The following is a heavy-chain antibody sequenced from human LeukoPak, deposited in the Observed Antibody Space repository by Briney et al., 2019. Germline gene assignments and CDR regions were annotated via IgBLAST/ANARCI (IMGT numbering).Heavy chain of an antibody. J-gene: IGHJ6*03. D-gene: IGHD6-13*01. CDR2: INPSGGST. CDR1: GYTFTSYY. V-gene: IGHV1-46*01. Sequence: ASVKVSCKASGYTFTSYYMHWVRQAPGQGLEWMGIINPSGGSTSYAQKFQGRVTMTRNMSTSTVYMELSSLRSEDTAVYYCAREYSSSWYDYYYYYMDVWGKGTTVTVSS. CDR3: AREYSSSWYDYYYYYMDV.